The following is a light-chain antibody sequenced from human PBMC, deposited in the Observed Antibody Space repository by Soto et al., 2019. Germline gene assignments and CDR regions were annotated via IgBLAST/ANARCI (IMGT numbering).Light chain of an antibody. Sequence: ESVLTQSPGTLSLSPGERATLSCRASQSIGSTYLAWYQLKPGQAPRLLIYGASSRATGIPDRFSGSGSGTDFTLTSSRLEHEDFAVYYCHQYGSSPTFGPGTKVDIK. CDR3: HQYGSSPT. V-gene: IGKV3-20*01. J-gene: IGKJ3*01. CDR2: GAS. CDR1: QSIGSTY.